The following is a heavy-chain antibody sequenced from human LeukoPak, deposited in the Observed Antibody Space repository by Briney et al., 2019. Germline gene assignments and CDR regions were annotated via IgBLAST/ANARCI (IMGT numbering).Heavy chain of an antibody. Sequence: SQTLSLTCTVSGDSISSGTYYWRWLRQPPGKGLEWIGRIRASGSTDYNPSLKSRPTISVDTSKNQFSLKLSFVTAADAAVYYCARGVGSSESNWFDPWGQGTLVTVSS. CDR2: IRASGST. J-gene: IGHJ5*02. V-gene: IGHV4-61*02. CDR1: GDSISSGTYY. D-gene: IGHD3-10*01. CDR3: ARGVGSSESNWFDP.